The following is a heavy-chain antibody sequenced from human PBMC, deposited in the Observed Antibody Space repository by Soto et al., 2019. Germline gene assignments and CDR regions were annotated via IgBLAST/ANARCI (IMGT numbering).Heavy chain of an antibody. Sequence: ITLKESGPTLVKPTQTLTLTCTFSGFSLSADGVGVGWIRQPPGKALEWLALIYWDVDARYRPSLKSRLTITKDTSENQVVLTMTNMDPVDTATYYCAHAYGGTSWPNDAFDVWGQGTVVTVSS. CDR3: AHAYGGTSWPNDAFDV. CDR1: GFSLSADGVG. D-gene: IGHD2-2*01. CDR2: IYWDVDA. V-gene: IGHV2-5*02. J-gene: IGHJ3*01.